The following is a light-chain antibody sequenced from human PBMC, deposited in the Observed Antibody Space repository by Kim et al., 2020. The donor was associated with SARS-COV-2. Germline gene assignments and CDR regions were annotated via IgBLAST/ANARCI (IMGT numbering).Light chain of an antibody. CDR3: QAWDSSTVV. CDR2: QDS. V-gene: IGLV3-1*01. Sequence: VSQGQTASITGSGDKLGDKYACWYQQKPGQSPVLVIYQDSKRPSGIPERFSGSNSGNTATLTIGGTQAMDEADYYCQAWDSSTVVFGGGTQLTV. J-gene: IGLJ2*01. CDR1: KLGDKY.